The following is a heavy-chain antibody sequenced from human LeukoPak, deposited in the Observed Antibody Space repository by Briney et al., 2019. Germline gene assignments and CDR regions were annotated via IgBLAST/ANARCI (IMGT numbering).Heavy chain of an antibody. Sequence: GGSLRLSCAASGFTFSNAWMSWVRQAPGKGLEWVGRIKSKTDGGTTDYAAPVKGRFTISRDDSKNTLYPQMNSLKTEDTAVYYCTTAEIVGASGYYYYMDVWGKGTTVTISS. J-gene: IGHJ6*03. D-gene: IGHD1-26*01. V-gene: IGHV3-15*01. CDR2: IKSKTDGGTT. CDR3: TTAEIVGASGYYYYMDV. CDR1: GFTFSNAW.